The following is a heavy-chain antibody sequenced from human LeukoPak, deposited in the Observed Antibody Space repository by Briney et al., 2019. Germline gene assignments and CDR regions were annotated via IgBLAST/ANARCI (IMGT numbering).Heavy chain of an antibody. J-gene: IGHJ4*02. V-gene: IGHV3-21*01. CDR1: GFTFSSYS. D-gene: IGHD7-27*01. Sequence: GGSLRLSCAASGFTFSSYSMNWVRQAPGKGLEWASSISSSSSYIYYADSVKGRFTISRDNAKNSLYLQMNSLRAEDTAVYYCARDNWGSTFAFDYWGQGTLVTVSS. CDR2: ISSSSSYI. CDR3: ARDNWGSTFAFDY.